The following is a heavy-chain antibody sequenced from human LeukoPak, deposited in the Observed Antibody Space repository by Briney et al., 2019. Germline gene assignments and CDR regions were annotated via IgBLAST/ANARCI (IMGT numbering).Heavy chain of an antibody. V-gene: IGHV1-8*01. D-gene: IGHD3-10*01. CDR3: ATALTITMVRGVIQSFDY. CDR2: MNPNSGNT. J-gene: IGHJ4*02. CDR1: GYTFTSYD. Sequence: GASVKVSCKASGYTFTSYDINWVRQATGQGLEWMGWMNPNSGNTGYAQKFQGRVTMTRNTSISTAYMELSSLRSEDTAVYYCATALTITMVRGVIQSFDYWGQGTLVTVSS.